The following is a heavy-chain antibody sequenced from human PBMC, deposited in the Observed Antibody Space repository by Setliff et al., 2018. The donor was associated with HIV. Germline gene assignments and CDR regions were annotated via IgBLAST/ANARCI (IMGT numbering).Heavy chain of an antibody. CDR3: VTSEPYNSSPFH. J-gene: IGHJ4*02. D-gene: IGHD6-13*01. Sequence: ASVMVSCKASGYIFSSYGITWVRQAPGQGLEWMGWISAYSGNTNYAQKLQGRVTMTTDTSTNTASMELRRLRSNDTAVYYCVTSEPYNSSPFHWGQGTLVTVSS. V-gene: IGHV1-18*01. CDR2: ISAYSGNT. CDR1: GYIFSSYG.